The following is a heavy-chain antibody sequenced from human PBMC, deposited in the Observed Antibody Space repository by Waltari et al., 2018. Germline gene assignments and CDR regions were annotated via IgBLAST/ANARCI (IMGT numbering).Heavy chain of an antibody. CDR3: ARVNGGNDY. CDR1: GGSISSYY. V-gene: IGHV1-2*06. Sequence: QVQLQESGPGLVKPSETLSLTCTVSGGSISSYYWSWIRQPAGKGLEWMGRINPNSGGTNDAQKFQGRVTMTRDTSISTAYMELSRLRSDDTAVYYCARVNGGNDYWGQGTLVTVSS. CDR2: INPNSGGT. J-gene: IGHJ4*02. D-gene: IGHD3-16*01.